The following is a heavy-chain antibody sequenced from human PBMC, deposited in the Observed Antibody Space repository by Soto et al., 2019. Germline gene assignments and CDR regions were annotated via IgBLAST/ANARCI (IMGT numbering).Heavy chain of an antibody. D-gene: IGHD3-10*01. Sequence: SGPTLVNPTQTLTLTCTFSGFSLSTNGMGVAWIRQPPGKALEWLALIYWHDDKRYSPSLKNRLTVTKDDSRNQVVLTMTDMNPADTATYYCAHRQRDSGPRGDYWGQGILVTVSS. CDR2: IYWHDDK. J-gene: IGHJ4*02. V-gene: IGHV2-5*01. CDR1: GFSLSTNGMG. CDR3: AHRQRDSGPRGDY.